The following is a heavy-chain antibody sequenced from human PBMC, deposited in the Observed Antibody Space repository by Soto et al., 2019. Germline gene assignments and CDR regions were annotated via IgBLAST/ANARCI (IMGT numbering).Heavy chain of an antibody. V-gene: IGHV3-49*03. CDR1: GFTFGDYP. J-gene: IGHJ4*02. CDR3: TRIPRLGYSDY. D-gene: IGHD6-13*01. CDR2: IRSKAYGGTT. Sequence: GGSLRLSCTASGFTFGDYPMSWFRQAPGKGLEWVGFIRSKAYGGTTEYAASVKGRFTISRDDSKSIAYLQMNSLKTEDTAVYYCTRIPRLGYSDYWGQGTLVTVSS.